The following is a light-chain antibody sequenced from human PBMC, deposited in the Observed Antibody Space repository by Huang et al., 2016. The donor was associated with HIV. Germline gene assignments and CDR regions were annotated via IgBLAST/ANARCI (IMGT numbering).Light chain of an antibody. Sequence: IQLTQSPSSLSASVGDRVTNTYRASQGISNSFVGDQQKPGRAPKLLIYAASTLQSGVTSRCSGSGSGTEFTLTISSLQPEDSATYYCQQFSSYSPLTFGGGTKVEIK. CDR1: QGISNS. CDR2: AAS. J-gene: IGKJ4*01. CDR3: QQFSSYSPLT. V-gene: IGKV1-9*01.